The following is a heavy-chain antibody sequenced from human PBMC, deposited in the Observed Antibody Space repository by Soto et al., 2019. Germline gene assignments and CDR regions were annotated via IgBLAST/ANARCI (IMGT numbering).Heavy chain of an antibody. CDR1: GFSLSTVGVG. Sequence: QITLKESGPTLVKPTQTLTLTCTFSGFSLSTVGVGVGWIRQPPGKALEWLALIYWDDDKRYSPSLKSRLTVTKDTSKNQLVLTITNMDPVDTATYYCVQSRCGGDCLQSYSSHSYYGLDVWGQGTTVTVSS. CDR2: IYWDDDK. J-gene: IGHJ6*02. D-gene: IGHD2-21*02. CDR3: VQSRCGGDCLQSYSSHSYYGLDV. V-gene: IGHV2-5*02.